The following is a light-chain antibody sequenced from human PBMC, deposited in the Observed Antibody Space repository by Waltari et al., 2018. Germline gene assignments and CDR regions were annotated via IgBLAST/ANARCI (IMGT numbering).Light chain of an antibody. V-gene: IGKV2-28*01. Sequence: EIVMTQSPLSLSVTPGEPASISCRSSQSLLHNNEYNSLDWFLQKPGQSPQLLIYLGSNRASGVPDRFSGSGSGTDFTLKISRVEPEDVGFYYCMQALETPLTFGGGTKVEIK. CDR2: LGS. CDR1: QSLLHNNEYNS. CDR3: MQALETPLT. J-gene: IGKJ4*01.